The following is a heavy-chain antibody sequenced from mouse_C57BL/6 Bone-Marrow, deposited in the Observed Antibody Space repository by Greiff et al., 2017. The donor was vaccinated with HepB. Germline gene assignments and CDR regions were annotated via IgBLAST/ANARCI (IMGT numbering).Heavy chain of an antibody. CDR3: APQDPHWYFDV. CDR2: IDPSDSYT. V-gene: IGHV1-50*01. CDR1: GYTFTSYW. J-gene: IGHJ1*03. Sequence: QVQLQQPGAELVKPGASVKLSCKASGYTFTSYWMQWVKQRPGQGLEWIGEIDPSDSYTNYNQKFKGKATLTVDKSSSTAYMQLSSLTSEDSAVYYFAPQDPHWYFDVWGTGTTVTVSS.